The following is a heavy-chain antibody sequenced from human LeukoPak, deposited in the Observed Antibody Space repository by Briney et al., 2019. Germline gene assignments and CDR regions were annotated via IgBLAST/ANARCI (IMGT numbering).Heavy chain of an antibody. CDR1: GFTFSGSS. CDR3: TRSDSGSYQMDFDY. V-gene: IGHV3-73*01. J-gene: IGHJ4*02. D-gene: IGHD1-26*01. Sequence: GGSLRLSCAASGFTFSGSSMHWVRQASGKGLEWVGRIRTKTYNYATAYGASVKGRFTLSRDDSKNTEYLQMNSLKTEDTAVYYCTRSDSGSYQMDFDYWGQGTLVTVSS. CDR2: IRTKTYNYAT.